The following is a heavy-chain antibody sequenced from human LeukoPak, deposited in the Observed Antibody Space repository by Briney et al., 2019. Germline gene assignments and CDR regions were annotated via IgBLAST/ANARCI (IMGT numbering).Heavy chain of an antibody. V-gene: IGHV3-48*03. CDR3: ARAGSIPLVRGVIMRDDYDDSMDV. Sequence: GGSLRLSCAGSGFTFNNYEMNWVRQAPGKGLEWVSYISSSGSTIYYADSVKGRFTISRDNAKNSLYLQMNSLRAEDTAVYYCARAGSIPLVRGVIMRDDYDDSMDVCLRGTQVTVSS. CDR2: ISSSGSTI. J-gene: IGHJ6*02. D-gene: IGHD3-10*01. CDR1: GFTFNNYE.